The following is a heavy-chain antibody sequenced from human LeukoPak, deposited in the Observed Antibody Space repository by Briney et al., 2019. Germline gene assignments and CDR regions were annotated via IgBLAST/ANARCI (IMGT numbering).Heavy chain of an antibody. CDR2: IYHSGST. CDR3: GRGKSTYSSGYYYYFDY. CDR1: GYSISSGYY. J-gene: IGHJ4*02. Sequence: SETLSLTCTVSGYSISSGYYWDWVRQPPGKGLEWIGSIYHSGSTYYNPSLKSRVTISVDTSKNQFSLKLSSVTAADTAVYCCGRGKSTYSSGYYYYFDYWGQGTLVTVSS. V-gene: IGHV4-38-2*02. D-gene: IGHD3-22*01.